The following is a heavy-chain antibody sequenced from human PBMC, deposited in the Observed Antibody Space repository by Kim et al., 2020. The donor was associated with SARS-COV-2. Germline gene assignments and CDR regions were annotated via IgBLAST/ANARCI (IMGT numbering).Heavy chain of an antibody. CDR3: ARRGAAVAGTNTRQADY. J-gene: IGHJ4*02. CDR2: IYYSGST. D-gene: IGHD6-19*01. CDR1: GGSISSSSYY. V-gene: IGHV4-39*01. Sequence: SETLSLTCTVSGGSISSSSYYWGWIRQPPGKGLEWIGSIYYSGSTYYNPSLKSRVTISVDTSKNQFSLKLSSVTAADTAVYYCARRGAAVAGTNTRQADYWGQGTLVTVSS.